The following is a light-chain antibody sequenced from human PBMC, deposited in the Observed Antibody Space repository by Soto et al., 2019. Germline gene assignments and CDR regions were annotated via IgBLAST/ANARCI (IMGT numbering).Light chain of an antibody. V-gene: IGLV3-27*01. Sequence: SYELTQPSSVSVSPGQTARITCSGDVVAKKYARWFQQKPGQAPALVIYKDTERPSGIPERFSGSSSGTTVTLTITGAQVEDEADYYCYSAADNFEGVFGGGTKLTVL. CDR3: YSAADNFEGV. CDR2: KDT. J-gene: IGLJ2*01. CDR1: VVAKKY.